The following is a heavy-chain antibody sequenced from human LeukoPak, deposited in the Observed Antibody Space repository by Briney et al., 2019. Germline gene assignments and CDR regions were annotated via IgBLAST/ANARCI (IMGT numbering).Heavy chain of an antibody. J-gene: IGHJ4*02. CDR2: IYYSGST. Sequence: SETLSLTCTVSGGSISSYYWSWIRQPPGKGLGWIGYIYYSGSTNYNPSLKSRVTISVDTSKNQFSLKLSSVTAADTAVYYCARQRLGYGSGSYYGAFDYWGQGTLVTVSS. CDR1: GGSISSYY. V-gene: IGHV4-59*08. D-gene: IGHD3-10*01. CDR3: ARQRLGYGSGSYYGAFDY.